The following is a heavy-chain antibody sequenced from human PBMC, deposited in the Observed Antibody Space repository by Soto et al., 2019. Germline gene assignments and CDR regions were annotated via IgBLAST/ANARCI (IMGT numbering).Heavy chain of an antibody. Sequence: SETLSLTCAVYGGSFSGYYWSWIRQPPGKGLEWIGEINHSGSTNYNPSLKSRVTISVDTSKNQFSLKLSSVTAADTAVYYCARGLGIVVVPAVYYFDYWGQGTLITVSS. CDR3: ARGLGIVVVPAVYYFDY. J-gene: IGHJ4*02. D-gene: IGHD2-2*03. V-gene: IGHV4-34*01. CDR2: INHSGST. CDR1: GGSFSGYY.